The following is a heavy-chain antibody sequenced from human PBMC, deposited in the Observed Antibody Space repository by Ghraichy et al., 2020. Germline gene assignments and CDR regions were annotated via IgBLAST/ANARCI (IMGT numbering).Heavy chain of an antibody. V-gene: IGHV4-34*01. CDR1: GGSFSGYY. Sequence: ETLSLTCAVYGGSFSGYYWSWIRQPPGKGLEWIGEINHSGSTNYNPSLKSRVTISVDTSKNQFSLKLSSVTAADTAVYYCARPRGKLFDYGMDVWRQGTTVTVSS. J-gene: IGHJ6*02. D-gene: IGHD4-23*01. CDR2: INHSGST. CDR3: ARPRGKLFDYGMDV.